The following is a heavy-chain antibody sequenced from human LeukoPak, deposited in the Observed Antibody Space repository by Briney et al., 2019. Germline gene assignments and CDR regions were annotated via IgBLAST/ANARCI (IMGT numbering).Heavy chain of an antibody. CDR2: MNIDGSEK. J-gene: IGHJ4*02. Sequence: GGSLRLSCAASGFTFSSYWMSWVRQAPGKRLEWVANMNIDGSEKYYADSVKGRFSISRDNARNSVYLQMASLRVEDTAVYYCARDPVEWELLLDYWGQGTLVTVSS. D-gene: IGHD1-26*01. CDR3: ARDPVEWELLLDY. V-gene: IGHV3-7*01. CDR1: GFTFSSYW.